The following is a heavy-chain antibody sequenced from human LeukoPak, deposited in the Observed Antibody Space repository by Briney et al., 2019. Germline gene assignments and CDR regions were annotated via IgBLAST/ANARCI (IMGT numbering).Heavy chain of an antibody. CDR1: GGSISGGDYY. V-gene: IGHV4-30-4*01. D-gene: IGHD3-10*01. CDR2: IYYSGST. CDR3: APGGYYGSGSYPQ. Sequence: PSETLSLTCTVSGGSISGGDYYWSWIRQPPGKGLEWIGYIYYSGSTYYNPSLKSRVTISVDTSKNQFSLKLSSVTAADTAVYYCAPGGYYGSGSYPQWGQGTLVTVSS. J-gene: IGHJ4*02.